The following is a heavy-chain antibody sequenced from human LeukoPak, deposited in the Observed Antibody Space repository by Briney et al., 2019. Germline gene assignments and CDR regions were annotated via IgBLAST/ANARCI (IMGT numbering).Heavy chain of an antibody. CDR1: GFTFSSYS. V-gene: IGHV3-21*01. J-gene: IGHJ5*02. D-gene: IGHD3-10*01. CDR2: ISSSSSYI. Sequence: GGSLRLSCAASGFTFSSYSMNWVRQAPGKGLEWVSSISSSSSYIYYADSVKGRFTISRDNAKNSLYLQMNSLRAEDTAVYYCARGRARVRGGNNWFDPWGQGTLVTVSS. CDR3: ARGRARVRGGNNWFDP.